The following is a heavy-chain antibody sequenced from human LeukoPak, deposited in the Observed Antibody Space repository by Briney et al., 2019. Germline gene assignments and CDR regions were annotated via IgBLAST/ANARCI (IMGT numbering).Heavy chain of an antibody. D-gene: IGHD1-26*01. Sequence: GASVKVSCKAFGGTFSSYAITWVRQAPGQGLEWMGRIIPIFDTANYAQNFQGRVTITTDESTSTAYMELSSLRSEDTAVYYCARDSQWELLPHFGYWGQGTLVTVSS. CDR1: GGTFSSYA. CDR3: ARDSQWELLPHFGY. CDR2: IIPIFDTA. J-gene: IGHJ4*02. V-gene: IGHV1-69*05.